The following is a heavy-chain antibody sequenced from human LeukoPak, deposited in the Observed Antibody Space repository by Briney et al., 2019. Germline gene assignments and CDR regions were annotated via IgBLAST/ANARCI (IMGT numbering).Heavy chain of an antibody. D-gene: IGHD5-18*01. CDR2: ISGSGGST. V-gene: IGHV3-23*01. J-gene: IGHJ4*02. Sequence: GGSLRLSCAASGFTFSSYAMSWVRQAPGKGLEWVSAISGSGGSTYYADSVKGRFTISRDNAKNTLYLQMNSLRAEDTAVYYCARDGYSFGHDFDYWGQGTLVTVSS. CDR3: ARDGYSFGHDFDY. CDR1: GFTFSSYA.